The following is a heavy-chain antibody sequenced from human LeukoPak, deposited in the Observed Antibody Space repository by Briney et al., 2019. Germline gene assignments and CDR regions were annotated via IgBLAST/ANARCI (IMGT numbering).Heavy chain of an antibody. CDR1: GYTFTSYY. D-gene: IGHD2-8*01. CDR3: ARSSSDIVLMVYAWDY. CDR2: INPSGGST. J-gene: IGHJ4*02. Sequence: ASVKVSCKASGYTFTSYYMHWVRQAPGQGPEWMGLINPSGGSTSYAQKFQGRVTMTRDTSTSTVYMELSSLRSEDTAVYYCARSSSDIVLMVYAWDYWGQGTLVTVSS. V-gene: IGHV1-46*01.